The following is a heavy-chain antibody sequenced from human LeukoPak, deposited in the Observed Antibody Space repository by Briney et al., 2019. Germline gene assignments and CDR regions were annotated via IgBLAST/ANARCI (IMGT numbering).Heavy chain of an antibody. CDR2: ISGSGGST. D-gene: IGHD3-22*01. CDR1: GFTFSSYA. Sequence: GGSLRLSCAASGFTFSSYAMSWVRQAPGKGLEWVSAISGSGGSTCYADSVKGRFTISRDNSKNTLYLQMNSLRAEDTAVYYCARVRLGDYHDSSGSDYFDYWGQGTLVTVSS. J-gene: IGHJ4*02. V-gene: IGHV3-23*01. CDR3: ARVRLGDYHDSSGSDYFDY.